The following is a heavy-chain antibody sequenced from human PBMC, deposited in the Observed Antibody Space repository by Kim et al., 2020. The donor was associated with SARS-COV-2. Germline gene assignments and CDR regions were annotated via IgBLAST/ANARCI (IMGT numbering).Heavy chain of an antibody. J-gene: IGHJ4*02. CDR2: IYSGGTI. CDR1: GFTVSSDY. CDR3: ARAIKYDLGFEK. V-gene: IGHV3-53*01. D-gene: IGHD2-21*01. Sequence: GGSLRLSCAASGFTVSSDYMTWVRQAPGKGLQFVSVIYSGGTISYADSVKGRFTISRDNSKNTLYLQMNNLRDDDSAVYYCARAIKYDLGFEKWGQGTLVTVSS.